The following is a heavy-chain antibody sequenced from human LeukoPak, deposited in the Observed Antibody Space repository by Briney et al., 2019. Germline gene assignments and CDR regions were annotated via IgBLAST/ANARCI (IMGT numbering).Heavy chain of an antibody. CDR2: IRGRPYGGTI. V-gene: IGHV3-49*04. Sequence: GGSLRLSCKGSGFNFGEYAMGWARQAPGKGLEWLSFIRGRPYGGTIEYAASLKGRFTISRDDSKSIAYLDMNSLKIEDSVVYYCFKYSASRDDYWGQGTLVTVSS. J-gene: IGHJ4*02. CDR3: FKYSASRDDY. D-gene: IGHD5-24*01. CDR1: GFNFGEYA.